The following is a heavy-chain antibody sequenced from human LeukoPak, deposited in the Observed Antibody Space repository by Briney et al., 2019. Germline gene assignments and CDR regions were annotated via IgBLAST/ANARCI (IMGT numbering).Heavy chain of an antibody. V-gene: IGHV4-59*08. CDR2: IFGSGST. CDR3: ARNVGWYSHDS. Sequence: SETLSLTCTVSGDSLSSHYWTWIRQPPGKGLEWIGYIFGSGSTHYDPSLRSRVTISEDTSKNQFSLKLTSETAADTAMYYCARNVGWYSHDSWGQGTLVTVSS. CDR1: GDSLSSHY. J-gene: IGHJ4*02. D-gene: IGHD6-19*01.